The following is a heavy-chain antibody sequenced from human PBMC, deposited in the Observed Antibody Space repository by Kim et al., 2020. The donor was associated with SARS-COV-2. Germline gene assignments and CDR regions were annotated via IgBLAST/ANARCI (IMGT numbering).Heavy chain of an antibody. Sequence: GGSLRLSCAASGFIFGNYGMKWVRQAPGKGLEWVSDISGSGGSKSYADSLKGRFTISRDNAKSTLYRQINSLRAEDTAWYYCAKGVTGGGFDYWGRGTRVTVSS. D-gene: IGHD2-8*02. CDR2: ISGSGGSK. J-gene: IGHJ4*02. V-gene: IGHV3-23*01. CDR1: GFIFGNYG. CDR3: AKGVTGGGFDY.